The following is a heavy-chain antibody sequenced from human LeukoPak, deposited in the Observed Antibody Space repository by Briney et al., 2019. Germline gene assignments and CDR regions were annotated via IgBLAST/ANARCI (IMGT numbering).Heavy chain of an antibody. CDR2: INHSGST. CDR1: GGSFSGYY. V-gene: IGHV4-34*01. CDR3: ARGATAYGWYAFDI. Sequence: SETLSLTCAVYGGSFSGYYWSWIRQPPGKGLEWIGEINHSGSTNYNPSLKSRVTISVDTSKNQFSLKLSSVTAADTAVYYCARGATAYGWYAFDIWGQGTMVTVSS. D-gene: IGHD6-19*01. J-gene: IGHJ3*02.